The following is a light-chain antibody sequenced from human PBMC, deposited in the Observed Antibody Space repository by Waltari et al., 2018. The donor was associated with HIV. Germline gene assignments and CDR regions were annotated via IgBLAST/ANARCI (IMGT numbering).Light chain of an antibody. CDR2: DKN. V-gene: IGLV3-19*01. Sequence: SSELAQDPAVSVALGQTVRITCQGDSVRTYYPSWYQQKPGQAPLLVFYDKNKRPSGIPARFSGASSGDTASLTISWAQAEDAPDYYCNSRDAVGHWFFGGGTKVTVL. J-gene: IGLJ3*02. CDR3: NSRDAVGHWF. CDR1: SVRTYY.